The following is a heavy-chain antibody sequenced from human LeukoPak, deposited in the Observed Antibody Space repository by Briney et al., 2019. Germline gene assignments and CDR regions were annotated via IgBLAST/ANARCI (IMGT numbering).Heavy chain of an antibody. D-gene: IGHD6-19*01. V-gene: IGHV3-7*01. CDR1: GFTFSNYW. CDR2: IKPDGSAQ. J-gene: IGHJ4*02. Sequence: GGSLRLSCAAYGFTFSNYWMTWVRQAPGKGLEWVANIKPDGSAQYYADSVRGRFTISRDSAKNSVFLQMNSLRAEDTAVYHCARPYGIGWSGLEHWGRGTLVTVSS. CDR3: ARPYGIGWSGLEH.